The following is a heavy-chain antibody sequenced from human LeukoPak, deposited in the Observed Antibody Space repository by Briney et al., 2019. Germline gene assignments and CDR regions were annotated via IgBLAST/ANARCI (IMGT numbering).Heavy chain of an antibody. Sequence: SETLSLTCTVSGGSISSYYWSWIRQPPGKGLEWIGYIYYSGITKYNPSLKSRVTISVDTSKNQFSLNLYSVTAADTAVYYCAAVTTTGFDFWGQGTLVTVSS. CDR2: IYYSGIT. V-gene: IGHV4-59*01. D-gene: IGHD4-17*01. CDR1: GGSISSYY. CDR3: AAVTTTGFDF. J-gene: IGHJ4*02.